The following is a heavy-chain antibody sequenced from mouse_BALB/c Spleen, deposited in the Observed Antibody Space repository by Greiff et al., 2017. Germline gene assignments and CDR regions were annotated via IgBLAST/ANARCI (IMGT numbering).Heavy chain of an antibody. CDR1: GYTFTSYW. CDR2: IYPGDGDT. D-gene: IGHD1-1*02. J-gene: IGHJ2*01. V-gene: IGHV1-87*01. CDR3: ARLGGNHPFDY. Sequence: QVQLQQSEAELARPGASVKLSCKASGYTFTSYWMQWVKQRPGQGLEWIGAIYPGDGDTRYTQKFKGKATLTADKSSSTAYMQLSSLASEDSAVYYCARLGGNHPFDYWGQGTTLTVSS.